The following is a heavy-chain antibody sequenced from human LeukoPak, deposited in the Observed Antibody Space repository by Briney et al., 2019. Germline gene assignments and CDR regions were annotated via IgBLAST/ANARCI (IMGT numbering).Heavy chain of an antibody. J-gene: IGHJ4*02. CDR3: ARHRCSSTSCHTFYFDY. CDR2: NYPGDCDT. D-gene: IGHD2-2*01. CDR1: GYSFISYW. Sequence: GESLKIFCKGSGYSFISYWNGWVRQMPGKGLEWMGINYPGDCDTRYSPSFQGQVTFSADKSHSTAYLQWNSLKASDTAMYYCARHRCSSTSCHTFYFDYWGQGTLVTVSS. V-gene: IGHV5-51*01.